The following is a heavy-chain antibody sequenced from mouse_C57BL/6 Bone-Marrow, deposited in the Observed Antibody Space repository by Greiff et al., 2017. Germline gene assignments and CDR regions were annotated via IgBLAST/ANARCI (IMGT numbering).Heavy chain of an antibody. CDR3: ARSFLLYFDY. D-gene: IGHD2-1*01. Sequence: VQRVESVAELAKPGASVKLSCKASGYTFTSYWMHWVKQRPGQGLEWIGYINPSSGYTKYIQKFKDKATLTADKSSSTAYMQLSSLTYEDSAVYYCARSFLLYFDYWGQGTTLTVSS. CDR1: GYTFTSYW. CDR2: INPSSGYT. V-gene: IGHV1-7*01. J-gene: IGHJ2*01.